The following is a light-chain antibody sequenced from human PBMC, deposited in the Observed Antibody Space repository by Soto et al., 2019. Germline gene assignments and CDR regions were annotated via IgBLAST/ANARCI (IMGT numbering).Light chain of an antibody. CDR3: SSYTSSSSYV. J-gene: IGLJ1*01. V-gene: IGLV2-14*01. CDR1: SSDVGAYNY. Sequence: QSALTQPASVSGSPGQSSAISCTGTSSDVGAYNYVSWYQQHPGKAPKLLIYDVSNRPSGVSDRFSGSKSGNTASLTISGLQAEDEADYYCSSYTSSSSYVFGTGTKVT. CDR2: DVS.